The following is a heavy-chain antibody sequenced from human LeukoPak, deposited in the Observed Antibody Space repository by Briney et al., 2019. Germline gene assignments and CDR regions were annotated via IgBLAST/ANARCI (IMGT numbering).Heavy chain of an antibody. CDR1: GGSISSYY. CDR2: IYYSGST. CDR3: ARYLGIAARLDP. D-gene: IGHD6-6*01. V-gene: IGHV4-59*01. J-gene: IGHJ5*02. Sequence: SETLSLTCTVSGGSISSYYWSWIRQPPGKGLEWIGYIYYSGSTNYNPSLKSRVTISVDTSKNQFSLKPSSVTAADTAVYYCARYLGIAARLDPWGQGTLVTVSS.